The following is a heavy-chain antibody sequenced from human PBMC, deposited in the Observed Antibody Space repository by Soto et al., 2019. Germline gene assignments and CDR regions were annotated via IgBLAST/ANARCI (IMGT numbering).Heavy chain of an antibody. CDR1: GITFSSYA. Sequence: GGSLRLSCAASGITFSSYAMHWVRQAPGKGLEYVSGLSSNGGSTYYANSVKGRFTISRDNSKNTLYLQMGSLRAEDMAVYYCARGRSGFYYFDYWGQGS. D-gene: IGHD3-10*01. CDR2: LSSNGGST. J-gene: IGHJ4*02. V-gene: IGHV3-64*01. CDR3: ARGRSGFYYFDY.